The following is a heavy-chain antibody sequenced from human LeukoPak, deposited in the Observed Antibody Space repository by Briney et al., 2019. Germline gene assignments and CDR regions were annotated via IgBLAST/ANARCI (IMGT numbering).Heavy chain of an antibody. CDR3: ARVLYPVGANY. Sequence: PSETLSLTCAVYIDSFTNYYWNWIRQTPGKGLEWIGEVNDSGGTNINPSLRSRVILSVDTSKNQFSLKLSSVTAADTAVYYCARVLYPVGANYWGQGTLVTVSS. J-gene: IGHJ4*02. V-gene: IGHV4-34*01. CDR1: IDSFTNYY. CDR2: VNDSGGT. D-gene: IGHD1-26*01.